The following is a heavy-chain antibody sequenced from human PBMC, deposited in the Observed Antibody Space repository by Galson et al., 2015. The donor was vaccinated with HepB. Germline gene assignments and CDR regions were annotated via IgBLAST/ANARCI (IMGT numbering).Heavy chain of an antibody. Sequence: SLRLSCAASGFTFSNYWMHWVRQVPGRGLVWVSRITSDGSSTMHADSVRGRFTISRDNAKNMLYLQMNSLRVEDTAVYYCARDTVLLRFGEFQHEYGMDVWGQGTTVTVSS. J-gene: IGHJ6*02. CDR3: ARDTVLLRFGEFQHEYGMDV. D-gene: IGHD3-16*01. CDR2: ITSDGSST. CDR1: GFTFSNYW. V-gene: IGHV3-74*03.